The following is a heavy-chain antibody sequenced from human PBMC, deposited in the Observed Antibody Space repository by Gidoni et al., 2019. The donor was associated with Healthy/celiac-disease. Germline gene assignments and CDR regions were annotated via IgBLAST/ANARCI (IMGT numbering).Heavy chain of an antibody. V-gene: IGHV1-46*01. Sequence: QVQLVQSGAEVKKPGASVKVSCKASGYTFTSYYMHWVRQAPGQGLEWMGIINPSGGSTSYAQKFQGRVTMTRDTSTSTVYMELSSLRSEDTAVYYCAREKARYYYDSSGYYYGMDVWGQGTTVTVSS. CDR1: GYTFTSYY. J-gene: IGHJ6*02. D-gene: IGHD3-22*01. CDR3: AREKARYYYDSSGYYYGMDV. CDR2: INPSGGST.